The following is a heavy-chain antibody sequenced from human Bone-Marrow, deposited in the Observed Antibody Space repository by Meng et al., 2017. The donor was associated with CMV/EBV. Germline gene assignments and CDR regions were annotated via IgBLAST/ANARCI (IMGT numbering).Heavy chain of an antibody. J-gene: IGHJ2*01. CDR3: ARGVTSWYFDL. V-gene: IGHV3-21*01. Sequence: LSGAASGFTFSSYTMGWVRQAPGVGLEWISSIGCSSSYIYYADSVKSRFTISRDNAKNSLYLQMNSLGAEDTAVYYCARGVTSWYFDLWGRGTLVTVSS. D-gene: IGHD4-11*01. CDR1: GFTFSSYT. CDR2: IGCSSSYI.